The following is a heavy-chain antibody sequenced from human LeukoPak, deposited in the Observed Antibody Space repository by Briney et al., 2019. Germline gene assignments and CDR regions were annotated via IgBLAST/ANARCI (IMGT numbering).Heavy chain of an antibody. J-gene: IGHJ4*02. V-gene: IGHV3-48*03. Sequence: GGSLRLSCAASGFTFSIYEMNWVRQAPGKGLECVSYISSSGSTINYADSVKGRFTISRDNSKNTLYLQMNSLRAEDTAVYYCAKSQYYDFWSGYYTGYWGQGTLVTVSS. CDR2: ISSSGSTI. CDR3: AKSQYYDFWSGYYTGY. CDR1: GFTFSIYE. D-gene: IGHD3-3*01.